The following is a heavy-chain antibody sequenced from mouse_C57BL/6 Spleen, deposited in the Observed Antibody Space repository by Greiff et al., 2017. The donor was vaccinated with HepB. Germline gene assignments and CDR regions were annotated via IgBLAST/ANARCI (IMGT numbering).Heavy chain of an antibody. CDR2: INPSSGYT. CDR3: ASPAYYSNYGFAY. CDR1: GYTFTSYW. D-gene: IGHD2-5*01. Sequence: VQLQQSGAELAKPGASVKLSCKASGYTFTSYWMHWVKQRPGQGLEWIGYINPSSGYTKYNQKFKDKATLTADKSSSTAYMQLSSLTYEDSAVYYCASPAYYSNYGFAYWGQGTLVTVSA. V-gene: IGHV1-7*01. J-gene: IGHJ3*01.